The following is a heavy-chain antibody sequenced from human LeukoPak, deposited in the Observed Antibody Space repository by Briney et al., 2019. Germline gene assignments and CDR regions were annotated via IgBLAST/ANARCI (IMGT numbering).Heavy chain of an antibody. J-gene: IGHJ4*02. V-gene: IGHV4-34*01. CDR2: IYYSGST. D-gene: IGHD3-10*01. CDR3: ARRDTGSGSYDYFGD. Sequence: PSETLSLTCAVYGGSFSGYYWSWIRQPPGKGLEWIGSIYYSGSTYYNASLKSRGTISVDTSKNQFSLKVGSVTAAGTAVYYCARRDTGSGSYDYFGDWGQGALVTVSS. CDR1: GGSFSGYY.